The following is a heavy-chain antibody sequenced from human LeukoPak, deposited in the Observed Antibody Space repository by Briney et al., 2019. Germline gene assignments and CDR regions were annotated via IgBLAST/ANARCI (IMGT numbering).Heavy chain of an antibody. CDR1: GGTFSSYA. J-gene: IGHJ5*02. V-gene: IGHV1-69*13. Sequence: SVKVSCKASGGTFSSYAISWVRQAPGQGLEWMGGIIPIFGTANYARKFQGRVTITADESTSTAYMELSSLRSEDTAVYYCAREGGIAVAGYWFDPWGQGTLVTVSS. D-gene: IGHD6-19*01. CDR2: IIPIFGTA. CDR3: AREGGIAVAGYWFDP.